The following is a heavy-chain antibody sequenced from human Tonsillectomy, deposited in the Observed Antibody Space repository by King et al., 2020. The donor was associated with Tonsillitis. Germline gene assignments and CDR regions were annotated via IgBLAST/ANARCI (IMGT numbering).Heavy chain of an antibody. CDR3: AKNIAAAGTTPNYYYYYGMDV. Sequence: HVQLVESGGGVVQPGRSLRLSCAASGFTFCSYGMHWVRQAPGKGLEWVAVISYDGSNKYYADSVKGRFTISRDNSKNTLYLQMNSLRAEDTAVYYCAKNIAAAGTTPNYYYYYGMDVWGQGTTVTVSS. J-gene: IGHJ6*02. V-gene: IGHV3-30*18. D-gene: IGHD6-13*01. CDR1: GFTFCSYG. CDR2: ISYDGSNK.